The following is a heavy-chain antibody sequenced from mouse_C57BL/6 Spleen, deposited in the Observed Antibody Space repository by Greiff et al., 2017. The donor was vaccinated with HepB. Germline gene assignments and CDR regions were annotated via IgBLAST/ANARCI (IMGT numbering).Heavy chain of an antibody. CDR1: GYAFSSSW. CDR2: IYPGDGDT. CDR3: IITTVVGHAMDY. V-gene: IGHV1-82*01. J-gene: IGHJ4*01. Sequence: VQLQQSGPELVKPGASVKISCKASGYAFSSSWMNWVKQRPGKGLEWIGRIYPGDGDTNYNGKFKGKATLTAGKSSSTAYMQLSSLTSEDSAVYFCIITTVVGHAMDYWGQGTSVTVSS. D-gene: IGHD1-1*01.